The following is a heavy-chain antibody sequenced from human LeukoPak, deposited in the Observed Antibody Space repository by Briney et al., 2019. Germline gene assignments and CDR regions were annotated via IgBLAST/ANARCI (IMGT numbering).Heavy chain of an antibody. J-gene: IGHJ2*01. V-gene: IGHV4-34*01. CDR1: GGSFSGYY. Sequence: SETLSLTCAVYGGSFSGYYWSWIRQPPGKGLEWIGEINHSGSTNYDPSLKSRVTISVDTSKHQFSLKLSSVTAADTAVYFCARRLDTWGRGTLVTVSS. CDR2: INHSGST. CDR3: ARRLDT.